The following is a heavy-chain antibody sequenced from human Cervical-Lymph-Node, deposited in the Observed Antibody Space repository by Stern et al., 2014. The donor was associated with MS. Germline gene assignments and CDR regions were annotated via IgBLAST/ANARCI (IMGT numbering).Heavy chain of an antibody. CDR2: IRGYYGAT. D-gene: IGHD2-2*02. V-gene: IGHV1-18*01. CDR3: ARGPYCSSTSCYTNGYYFYGLDV. J-gene: IGHJ6*02. Sequence: VQLVQAGAEAKKPGASVEVSCKASGYTFTSFGISWLRPAPGHGLEWIGWIRGYYGATNYPQKFQGRVILTADTSTSTAYMDLTNLRSDDTAMYYCARGPYCSSTSCYTNGYYFYGLDVWGQGTTVTVSS. CDR1: GYTFTSFG.